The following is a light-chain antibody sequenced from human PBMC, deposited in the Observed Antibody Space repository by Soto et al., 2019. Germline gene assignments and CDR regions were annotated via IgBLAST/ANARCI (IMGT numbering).Light chain of an antibody. J-gene: IGLJ3*02. CDR3: CSYAGSRV. Sequence: QSALTQPASVSGSPGQSITISCTGTSSDVGSYNLVSWYQQHPGKAPKLMIYEGSKRPSGVSNRFSGSKYGNTASLTSSGLQAEDEADYYCCSYAGSRVFGGGTKVTAL. CDR1: SSDVGSYNL. CDR2: EGS. V-gene: IGLV2-23*01.